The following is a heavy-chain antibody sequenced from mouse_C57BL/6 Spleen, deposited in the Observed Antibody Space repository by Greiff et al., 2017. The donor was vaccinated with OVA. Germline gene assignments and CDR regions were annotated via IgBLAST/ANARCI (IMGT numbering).Heavy chain of an antibody. V-gene: IGHV1-82*01. CDR1: GYAFSSYW. CDR2: IYPGDGDT. CDR3: ARGTTVVADYAMDY. D-gene: IGHD1-1*01. J-gene: IGHJ4*01. Sequence: QVQLQQSGPELVKPGASVKISCKASGYAFSSYWMNWVKQRPGKGLEWIGRIYPGDGDTNYNGKFKGKATLTADKSSSTAYMQLSSLTSEDSAVYFCARGTTVVADYAMDYWGQGTSVTVSS.